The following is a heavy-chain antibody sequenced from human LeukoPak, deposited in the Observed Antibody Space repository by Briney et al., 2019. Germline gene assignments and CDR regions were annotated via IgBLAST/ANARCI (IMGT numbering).Heavy chain of an antibody. V-gene: IGHV4-61*01. J-gene: IGHJ4*01. CDR1: GGSVSSGNDY. CDR3: ASGDPGCPNDY. CDR2: LYYSGGT. Sequence: KASETLPLTCTVSGGSVSSGNDYWSWIRQPPGKGLECSGYLYYSGGTNYNPSLKSRVTTSVDTSKNQFSLNLTSVTAADTAVYYCASGDPGCPNDYWGHGTLVTVSS. D-gene: IGHD1-14*01.